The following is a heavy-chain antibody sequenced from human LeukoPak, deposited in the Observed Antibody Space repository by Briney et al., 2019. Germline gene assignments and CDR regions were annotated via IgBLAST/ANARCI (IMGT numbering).Heavy chain of an antibody. CDR3: ARSFDWLENAFDI. J-gene: IGHJ3*02. V-gene: IGHV4-59*01. CDR1: GGSISSYY. D-gene: IGHD3-9*01. CDR2: IYYSGST. Sequence: PSETLSLTCTVSGGSISSYYWSWIRQPPGKGLEWIGYIYYSGSTNYNPSLKSRVTISVDTSKNQFSLKLSSVTAADTAVYYCARSFDWLENAFDIWGQGTMVTVSS.